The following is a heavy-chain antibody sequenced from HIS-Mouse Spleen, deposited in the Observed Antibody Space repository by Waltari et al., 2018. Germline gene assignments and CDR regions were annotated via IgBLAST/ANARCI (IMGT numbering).Heavy chain of an antibody. CDR3: AKASSGWLDY. V-gene: IGHV3-30*18. D-gene: IGHD6-19*01. Sequence: QVQLVESGGGVVPPGRSLSVSCSASGFPFSSYGMPWVRQAPGKGLGWVAVISYDGSNKYYADSVKGRFTISRDNSKNTLYLQMNSLRAEDTAVYYCAKASSGWLDYWGQGTLVTVSS. J-gene: IGHJ4*02. CDR1: GFPFSSYG. CDR2: ISYDGSNK.